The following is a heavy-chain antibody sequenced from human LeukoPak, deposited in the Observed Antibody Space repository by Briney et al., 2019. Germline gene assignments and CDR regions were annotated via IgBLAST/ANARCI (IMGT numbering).Heavy chain of an antibody. CDR2: MNPNSGNT. V-gene: IGHV1-8*03. Sequence: ASVKVSCKASGYTFTSYDINWVRQATGQGLEWMGWMNPNSGNTDYAQKFQGRVTITRNTSISTAYMELSSLRSEDTAVYYRARYAYYDSSGYVDYWGRGTLVTVSS. CDR3: ARYAYYDSSGYVDY. D-gene: IGHD3-22*01. J-gene: IGHJ4*02. CDR1: GYTFTSYD.